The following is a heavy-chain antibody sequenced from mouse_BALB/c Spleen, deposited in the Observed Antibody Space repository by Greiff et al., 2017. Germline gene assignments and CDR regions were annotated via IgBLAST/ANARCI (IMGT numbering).Heavy chain of an antibody. J-gene: IGHJ3*01. CDR2: IDPENGDT. V-gene: IGHV14-4*02. CDR1: GFNIKDYY. CDR3: SGGGGSLAGVAY. Sequence: VQLKQSGAELVRSGASVKLSCTASGFNIKDYYMHWVKQRPEQGLEWIGWIDPENGDTEYAPKFQGKATMTADTSSNTAYLQLSSLTSEDTAVFYCSGGGGSLAGVAYWGQGTLVTVAA.